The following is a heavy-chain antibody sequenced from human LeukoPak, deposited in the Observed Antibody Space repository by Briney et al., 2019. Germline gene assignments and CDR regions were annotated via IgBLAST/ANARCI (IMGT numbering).Heavy chain of an antibody. CDR3: ARDLGFGELYY. CDR1: GGSISSYY. D-gene: IGHD3-10*01. Sequence: KSSETLSLTCTVSGGSISSYYWSWIRQPPGKGLEWIGYIYYSGSTNYNPSLKSRVTISVDTSKNQFSLKLSSVTAADTAVYYCARDLGFGELYYWGQGTLVTVSS. J-gene: IGHJ4*02. V-gene: IGHV4-59*01. CDR2: IYYSGST.